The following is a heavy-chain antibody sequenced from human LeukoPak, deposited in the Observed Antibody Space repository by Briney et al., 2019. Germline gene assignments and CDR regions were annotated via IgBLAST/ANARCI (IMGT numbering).Heavy chain of an antibody. CDR2: FNPSGGIT. J-gene: IGHJ4*02. Sequence: ASVKVSCKASGYTFTRYYMHWVRQAPGQGLGWMGMFNPSGGITSYAQNFQGRVTMTRDTSTRTVYMEMSSLRSEDTAVYFCARDLLPSRYCTSTSCSASDSWGQGTLVIVSS. V-gene: IGHV1-46*01. D-gene: IGHD2-2*01. CDR1: GYTFTRYY. CDR3: ARDLLPSRYCTSTSCSASDS.